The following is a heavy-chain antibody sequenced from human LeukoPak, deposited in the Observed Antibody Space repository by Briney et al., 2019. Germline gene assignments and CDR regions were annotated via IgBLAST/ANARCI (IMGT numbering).Heavy chain of an antibody. V-gene: IGHV4-38-2*01. CDR1: GYSISSGYY. Sequence: SETLSLTCAVSGYSISSGYYWGWIRQPPGQGLEWIGSIYHSGSTYYNPSLKSRVTISVDTSKNQFSLELSSVTAADTAVYYCARRYCSSTSCRQYYYYYYYMDVWGKGTTVTVSS. CDR3: ARRYCSSTSCRQYYYYYYYMDV. J-gene: IGHJ6*03. D-gene: IGHD2-2*01. CDR2: IYHSGST.